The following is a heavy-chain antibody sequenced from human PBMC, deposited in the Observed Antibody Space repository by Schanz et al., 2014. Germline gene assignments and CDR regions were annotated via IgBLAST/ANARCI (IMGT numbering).Heavy chain of an antibody. CDR2: IKSRSDGGTT. CDR3: STTPNFYASGTYSWFDL. CDR1: GFTFSNAW. Sequence: EAQVVESGGGLVKPGGSLRLSCVASGFTFSNAWMNWVRQGPGNRLEWVGRIKSRSDGGTTDYAASVKGRFIISRDDSRNTLYLQMSGLKTEDTAVYYCSTTPNFYASGTYSWFDLWGQGTRVTVSS. J-gene: IGHJ5*02. V-gene: IGHV3-15*01. D-gene: IGHD3-10*01.